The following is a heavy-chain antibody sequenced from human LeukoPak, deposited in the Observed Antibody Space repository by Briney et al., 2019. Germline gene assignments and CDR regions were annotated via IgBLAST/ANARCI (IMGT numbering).Heavy chain of an antibody. CDR2: IWYDGSNK. J-gene: IGHJ4*02. CDR1: GFTFSSYG. V-gene: IGHV3-33*01. CDR3: TREGSGSYLSFDY. Sequence: GGSLRLSCAASGFTFSSYGMHWVRQAPGKGLEWVAVIWYDGSNKYYADSVKGRFTISRDNSKSTMYLQMDSLRPDDTAVYYCTREGSGSYLSFDYWGQGTLVTVSS. D-gene: IGHD1-26*01.